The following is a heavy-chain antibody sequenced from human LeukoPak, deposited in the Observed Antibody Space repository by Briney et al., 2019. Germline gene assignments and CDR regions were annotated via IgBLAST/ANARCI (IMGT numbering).Heavy chain of an antibody. Sequence: PGVSLTLFCAASGFTFSIYEMNGVRQAPGKGLEGFSYMRRSWSTIYCRDSVEVLFTISRDNAKKSLYLQMNSMRAEDTPVYYCAEIGITMIGGVWGKGTPVTISS. J-gene: IGHJ6*04. CDR3: AEIGITMIGGV. CDR1: GFTFSIYE. CDR2: MRRSWSTI. D-gene: IGHD3-10*02. V-gene: IGHV3-48*03.